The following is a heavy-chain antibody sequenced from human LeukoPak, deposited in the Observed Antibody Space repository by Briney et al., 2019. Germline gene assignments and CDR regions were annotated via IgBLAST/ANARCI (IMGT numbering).Heavy chain of an antibody. CDR1: EFTFSDYY. D-gene: IGHD3-10*01. CDR3: ARGRGSGSRWGGAFDI. CDR2: ISSSSSYT. J-gene: IGHJ3*02. V-gene: IGHV3-11*05. Sequence: GGSLRLSCAASEFTFSDYYMSWIRQAPGKRLEWVSYISSSSSYTDYADSVKGRFTISRDNAKNSLSLQMNSLRAEDTAVYYCARGRGSGSRWGGAFDIWGQGTMVTVSS.